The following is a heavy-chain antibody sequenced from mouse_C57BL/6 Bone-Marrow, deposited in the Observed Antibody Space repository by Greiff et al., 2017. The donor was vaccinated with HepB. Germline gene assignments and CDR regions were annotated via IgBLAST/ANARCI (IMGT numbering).Heavy chain of an antibody. CDR3: ATDYGNYDYAMDY. V-gene: IGHV3-6*01. D-gene: IGHD2-1*01. CDR1: GYSITSGYY. CDR2: ISYDGSN. J-gene: IGHJ4*01. Sequence: EVQLQQSGPGLVKPSQSLSLTCSVTGYSITSGYYWNWIRQFPGNKLEWMGYISYDGSNNYNPSLKNRISITRDTSKNQFFLKLNSVTTEDTATYYCATDYGNYDYAMDYWGQGTSVTVSS.